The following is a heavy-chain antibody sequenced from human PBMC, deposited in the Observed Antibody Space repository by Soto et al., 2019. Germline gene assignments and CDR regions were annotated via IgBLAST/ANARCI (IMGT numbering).Heavy chain of an antibody. CDR3: VREDSAWDSRGSFDF. Sequence: EVQLLESGGGLVRPGGSLRLSCAASAFTFSNYAMYWVRQAPGKGLEWVSVISGSGGSTSYADSVQGRFTISRDNSKNTLFLQMNSLRAEDTAIYYCVREDSAWDSRGSFDFWGRGTMVTVS. D-gene: IGHD6-19*01. J-gene: IGHJ3*01. CDR1: AFTFSNYA. CDR2: ISGSGGST. V-gene: IGHV3-23*01.